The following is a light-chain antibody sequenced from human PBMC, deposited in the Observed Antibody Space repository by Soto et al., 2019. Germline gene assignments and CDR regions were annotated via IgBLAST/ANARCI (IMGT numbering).Light chain of an antibody. CDR2: KAS. V-gene: IGKV1-5*03. CDR3: QQYNRSSIT. Sequence: DIQMTQSPSTLSASVGERVTITCRASQRIICWLAWYQQKSGKAPKFLIYKASSLEGGVPSRFSGSGSGTEFTLTISSLQPDDFATYSCQQYNRSSITFGQGTRLEIK. J-gene: IGKJ5*01. CDR1: QRIICW.